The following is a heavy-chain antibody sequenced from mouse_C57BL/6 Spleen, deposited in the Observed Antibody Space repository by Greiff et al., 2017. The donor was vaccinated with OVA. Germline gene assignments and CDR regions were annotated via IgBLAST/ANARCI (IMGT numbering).Heavy chain of an antibody. Sequence: QVTLKECGPGILQSSQTLSLTCSFSGFSLSTSGMGVSWIRQPSGKGLEWLAHIYWDDDKRYNPSLKSRLTISKDTSRNQVFLKITSVDTADTATYYCARIGTTVVDWYFDVWGTGTTVTVSS. D-gene: IGHD1-1*01. V-gene: IGHV8-12*01. J-gene: IGHJ1*03. CDR3: ARIGTTVVDWYFDV. CDR1: GFSLSTSGMG. CDR2: IYWDDDK.